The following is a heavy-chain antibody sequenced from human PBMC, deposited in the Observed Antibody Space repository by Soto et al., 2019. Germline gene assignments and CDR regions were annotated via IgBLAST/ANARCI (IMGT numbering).Heavy chain of an antibody. D-gene: IGHD2-15*01. V-gene: IGHV4-30-4*01. CDR3: AREAVQYCSGGSCSRHNWFDP. Sequence: SETLSLTCTVSGGSISSGDYYWSWIRQPPGKGLEWIGYIYYSGSTYYNPSLKSRVTISVDTSKNQFSLKLSSVTAADTAVYNCAREAVQYCSGGSCSRHNWFDPWGQGTLVTVSS. CDR1: GGSISSGDYY. J-gene: IGHJ5*02. CDR2: IYYSGST.